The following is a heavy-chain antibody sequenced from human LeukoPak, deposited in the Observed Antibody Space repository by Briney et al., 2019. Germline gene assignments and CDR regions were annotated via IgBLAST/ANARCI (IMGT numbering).Heavy chain of an antibody. CDR3: TAPLTQIFGVVIAEFDY. CDR1: GFTFSNAW. CDR2: IKSKTDGGTT. V-gene: IGHV3-15*07. Sequence: GGSLRLSCAASGFTFSNAWMNWVRQAPGKGLEWVGRIKSKTDGGTTDYAAPVKGRFTISRDDSKNTLYPQMNSLKTEDTAVYYCTAPLTQIFGVVIAEFDYWGQGTLVTVSS. D-gene: IGHD3-3*01. J-gene: IGHJ4*02.